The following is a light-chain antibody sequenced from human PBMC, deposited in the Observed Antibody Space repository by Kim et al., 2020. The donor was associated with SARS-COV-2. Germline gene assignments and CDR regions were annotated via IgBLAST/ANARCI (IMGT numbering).Light chain of an antibody. CDR2: DVV. CDR3: CSFAGSSTLGV. Sequence: QSALTQPRSVSGSPGQSVTISCTVTSSDVGGYDYVSWYQQHPGKAPKLMIYDVVKRPSGVPDRFSGSKSGNTASLTISGLQADDEADYYCCSFAGSSTLGVFGTGTKVTVL. CDR1: SSDVGGYDY. V-gene: IGLV2-11*01. J-gene: IGLJ1*01.